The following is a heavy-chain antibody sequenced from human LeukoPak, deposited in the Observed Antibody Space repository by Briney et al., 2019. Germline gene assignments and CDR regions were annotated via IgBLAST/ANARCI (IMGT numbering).Heavy chain of an antibody. CDR2: INQDGSAN. CDR1: GFTFSSYW. Sequence: GGSLRLSCAASGFTFSSYWMSWVRQAPGKGLEWVAHINQDGSANYYVDSVKGRFTISRDNAKNSLYLQMNSLRAEDTAVYYCAELGITMIGGVWGKGTTVTISS. CDR3: AELGITMIGGV. D-gene: IGHD3-10*02. V-gene: IGHV3-7*01. J-gene: IGHJ6*04.